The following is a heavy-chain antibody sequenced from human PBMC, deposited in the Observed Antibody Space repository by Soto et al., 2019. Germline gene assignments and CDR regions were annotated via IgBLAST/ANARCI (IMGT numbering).Heavy chain of an antibody. Sequence: ASVKVSCKASGYTFTSYDINWVRQATGQGLEWMGWMNPNSGNTGYAQKFQGRVTMTRNTSISTAYMELSSLRSEDTAVYYCARGKVVGFLEWLLYTVFDYWGQGTLVTVSS. CDR2: MNPNSGNT. CDR3: ARGKVVGFLEWLLYTVFDY. CDR1: GYTFTSYD. J-gene: IGHJ4*02. V-gene: IGHV1-8*01. D-gene: IGHD3-3*02.